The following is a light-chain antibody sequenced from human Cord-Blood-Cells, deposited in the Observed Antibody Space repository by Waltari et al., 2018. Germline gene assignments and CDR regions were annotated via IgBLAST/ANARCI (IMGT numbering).Light chain of an antibody. CDR2: DDS. V-gene: IGLV3-21*03. J-gene: IGLJ2*01. Sequence: SYVLTQPPSVSVAPGKTARITCGGNNIGSKSVHWYQQKPGQDPVLVVYDDSDRPSGIPERFTGSNSGNTATLTISGVEAGDEADYYCQGWDSSSDHVVFGGGTKLTVL. CDR3: QGWDSSSDHVV. CDR1: NIGSKS.